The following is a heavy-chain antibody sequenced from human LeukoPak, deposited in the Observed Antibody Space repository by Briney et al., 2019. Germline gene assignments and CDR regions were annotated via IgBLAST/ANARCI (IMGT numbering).Heavy chain of an antibody. J-gene: IGHJ4*02. CDR2: SHYNEST. Sequence: SETLSLTCTVSGGSISIYYWNWLRQPPGKGLEWIGLSHYNESTSYNPSLKSRITISVDASKSLLSLKMNSVTAADTAMYYCARGDWSLYFFDNWGQGTLVTVSS. CDR3: ARGDWSLYFFDN. CDR1: GGSISIYY. V-gene: IGHV4-59*01. D-gene: IGHD3/OR15-3a*01.